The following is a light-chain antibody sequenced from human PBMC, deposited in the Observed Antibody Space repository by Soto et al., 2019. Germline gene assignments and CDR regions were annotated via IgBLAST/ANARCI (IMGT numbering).Light chain of an antibody. Sequence: EIVMKQSPATLSVSPGERVTLSCRASQSVNGNVAWYQQVPGQAPRLLIFGASTRATTIPARFSGSGSGTDFTLTINSLQSGDFAVYYCQQYNNWPWTFGQGTKVEIK. CDR2: GAS. V-gene: IGKV3-15*01. CDR3: QQYNNWPWT. J-gene: IGKJ1*01. CDR1: QSVNGN.